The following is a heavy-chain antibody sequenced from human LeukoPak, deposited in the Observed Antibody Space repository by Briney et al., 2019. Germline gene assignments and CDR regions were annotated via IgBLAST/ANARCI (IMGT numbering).Heavy chain of an antibody. V-gene: IGHV3-30*02. CDR3: AKERKLLPFDC. Sequence: GGSLRLSCAASGFTFTTYGMHWVRQAPGEGLGWVAFIQNDEIDKFYADSVKGRFTISRDNSKNTLYLQMNSLRVEDTAVYYCAKERKLLPFDCWGQGTLVTVSS. CDR1: GFTFTTYG. D-gene: IGHD4-23*01. CDR2: IQNDEIDK. J-gene: IGHJ4*02.